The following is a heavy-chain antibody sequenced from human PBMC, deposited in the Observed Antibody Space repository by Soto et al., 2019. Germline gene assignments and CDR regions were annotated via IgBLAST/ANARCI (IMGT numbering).Heavy chain of an antibody. J-gene: IGHJ5*01. D-gene: IGHD2-2*01. V-gene: IGHV3-23*01. Sequence: PVGSLRLSCASSVFTFSSYAMCCVRESPGKGLEWVSSISVSGDRTYYADSVKGRFTISRDNFRNTLHLQMNSLRAEDTAVYYCEKDGDSITRNKPLDSWRQGNLVTXSS. CDR2: ISVSGDRT. CDR1: VFTFSSYA. CDR3: EKDGDSITRNKPLDS.